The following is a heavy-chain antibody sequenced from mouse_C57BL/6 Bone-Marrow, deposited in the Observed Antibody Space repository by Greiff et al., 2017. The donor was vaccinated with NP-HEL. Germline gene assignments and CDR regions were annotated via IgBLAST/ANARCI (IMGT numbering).Heavy chain of an antibody. V-gene: IGHV1-4*01. CDR1: GYTFTSYT. J-gene: IGHJ1*03. Sequence: VQLQQSGAELARPGASVKMSCKASGYTFTSYTMHWVKQRPGQGLEWIGYINPSSGYTKYNQKFKDKATLTADKSSSTAYMQLSSLTSEDSAVYYCASFYCCSIYWYFDVWGTGTTVTVSS. CDR3: ASFYCCSIYWYFDV. D-gene: IGHD1-1*01. CDR2: INPSSGYT.